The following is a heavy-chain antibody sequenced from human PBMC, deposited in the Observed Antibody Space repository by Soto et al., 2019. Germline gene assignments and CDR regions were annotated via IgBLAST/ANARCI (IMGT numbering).Heavy chain of an antibody. CDR3: ARGDGRGSSGFYYYYGMDV. J-gene: IGHJ6*02. CDR1: GYTFTNYY. V-gene: IGHV1-46*01. Sequence: QVQLVQSGAEVKKPGASVKVSCKASGYTFTNYYMHWVRQAPRQGLEWMGIINPSGGRTSYAQKSQGRVTMTSDTSTSTVYIELSSLRSEDTAVYYCARGDGRGSSGFYYYYGMDVWGHGTTVTVSS. CDR2: INPSGGRT. D-gene: IGHD6-25*01.